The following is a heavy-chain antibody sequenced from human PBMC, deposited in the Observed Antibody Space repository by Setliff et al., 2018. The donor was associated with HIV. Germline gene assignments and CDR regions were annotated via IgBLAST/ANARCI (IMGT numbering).Heavy chain of an antibody. V-gene: IGHV4-39*01. Sequence: SETLSLTCSVSGGSINSGHYYWSWIRHHPGKGLEWIGYIYYTGSTYFNPSLKSRVTISVDTSKNQFYLRLSSVTAADTAVYYCARHVIGVVMLYSWDAFDYWGRGTLVTVSS. J-gene: IGHJ4*02. D-gene: IGHD3-16*01. CDR2: IYYTGST. CDR3: ARHVIGVVMLYSWDAFDY. CDR1: GGSINSGHYY.